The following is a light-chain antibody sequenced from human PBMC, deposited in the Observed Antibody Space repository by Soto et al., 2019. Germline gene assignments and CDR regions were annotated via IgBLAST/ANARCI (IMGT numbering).Light chain of an antibody. CDR2: DAS. V-gene: IGKV3-11*01. CDR3: QQRRNWPAIT. J-gene: IGKJ5*01. CDR1: QSVGRY. Sequence: EIVLTQSPATLYLSPGERATLSCRASQSVGRYLAWYQQKPGQAPRLLIYDASNGAAGIPARFSGSGSGTDFTLTISSLEPEDFAVYYCQQRRNWPAITFGQGTRLEIK.